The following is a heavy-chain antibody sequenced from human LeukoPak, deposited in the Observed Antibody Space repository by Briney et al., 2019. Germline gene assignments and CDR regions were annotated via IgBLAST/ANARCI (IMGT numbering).Heavy chain of an antibody. Sequence: SETLSLTCAVYGGSFSGYYWSWIRQPPGKGLEWIGEINHSGSTNYNPSLKSRVTISVDTSKNQFSLKLSSVTAADTAVYYCAREPRDQPLPLSVWGQGTLVTVSS. J-gene: IGHJ4*02. D-gene: IGHD2-2*01. CDR3: AREPRDQPLPLSV. V-gene: IGHV4-34*01. CDR1: GGSFSGYY. CDR2: INHSGST.